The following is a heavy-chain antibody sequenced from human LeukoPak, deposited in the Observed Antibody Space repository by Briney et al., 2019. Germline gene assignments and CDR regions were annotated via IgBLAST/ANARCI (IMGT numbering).Heavy chain of an antibody. CDR1: GFIVTSHS. Sequence: GGSLRLSCAASGFIVTSHSMTWVRQAPGKGLEWVAVIHSGGRTRYADSVKGRFTLSSDISSNAIYLQMRSLRPGDTAVYFCTRALQDLMARDIGMDVWGQGTTVTVSS. CDR3: TRALQDLMARDIGMDV. J-gene: IGHJ6*02. D-gene: IGHD1-1*01. V-gene: IGHV3-53*01. CDR2: IHSGGRT.